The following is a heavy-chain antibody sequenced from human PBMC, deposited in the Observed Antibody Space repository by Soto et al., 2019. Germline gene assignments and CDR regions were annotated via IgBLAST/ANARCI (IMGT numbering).Heavy chain of an antibody. V-gene: IGHV1-8*01. Sequence: QVQLVQSGAERKKPGASVKVSCKASGYTFSNYDMNWVRQATGQGPEWIGWVNPNNGDTGYAQKLQGRVTLTTDISTTPAYMELTSLRSEDTAIYYFAKVSRKGSAIDFDYWGQGTLITVSS. CDR3: AKVSRKGSAIDFDY. J-gene: IGHJ4*02. D-gene: IGHD3-10*01. CDR2: VNPNNGDT. CDR1: GYTFSNYD.